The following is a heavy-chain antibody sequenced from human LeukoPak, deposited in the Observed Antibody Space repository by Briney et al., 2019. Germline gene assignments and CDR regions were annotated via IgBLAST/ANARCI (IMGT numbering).Heavy chain of an antibody. CDR1: GGSISSYY. Sequence: SETLSLTCTVSGGSISSYYWSWIRQPPGKGLEWIGYIYYSGSTNYNPSLKSRVTISVDTSKNQFSLKLSSVTAADTAVYYCARGYGGNSVAYYYYYYMDVWGKGTTVTISS. D-gene: IGHD4-23*01. CDR2: IYYSGST. CDR3: ARGYGGNSVAYYYYYYMDV. V-gene: IGHV4-59*01. J-gene: IGHJ6*03.